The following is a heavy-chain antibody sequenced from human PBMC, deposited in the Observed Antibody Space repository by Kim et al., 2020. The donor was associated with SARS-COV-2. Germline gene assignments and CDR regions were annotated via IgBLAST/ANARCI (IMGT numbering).Heavy chain of an antibody. CDR3: ARGLAAAPYYYYYGMDV. CDR1: GGSFSGYY. CDR2: INHSGST. V-gene: IGHV4-34*01. J-gene: IGHJ6*02. D-gene: IGHD6-13*01. Sequence: SETLSLTCAVYGGSFSGYYWSWIRQPPGKGLEWIGEINHSGSTNYNPSLKSRVTISVDTSKNQFSLKLSSVTAADTAVYYCARGLAAAPYYYYYGMDVWGQGTTVTVSS.